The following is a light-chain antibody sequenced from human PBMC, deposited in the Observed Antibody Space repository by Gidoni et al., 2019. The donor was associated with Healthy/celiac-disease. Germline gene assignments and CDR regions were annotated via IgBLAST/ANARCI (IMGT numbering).Light chain of an antibody. V-gene: IGKV3-20*01. CDR3: QQYGSSPFT. J-gene: IGKJ3*01. Sequence: YGGSQSVSSSYLAWYQQKPGQAPRLLIYGASSRATGIPDRFSGSGSGTDFTLTISRLEPEDFAVYYCQQYGSSPFTFGPGTKVDIK. CDR1: QSVSSSY. CDR2: GAS.